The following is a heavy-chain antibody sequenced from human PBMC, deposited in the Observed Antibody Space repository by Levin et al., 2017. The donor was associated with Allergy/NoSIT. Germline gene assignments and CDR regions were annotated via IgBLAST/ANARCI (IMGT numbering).Heavy chain of an antibody. CDR3: ARDANMTIFGVLQNFHYSGMDV. Sequence: LSLTCAASGFPFDTPWMHWVRQAPGKGLVWVSRINGDGSSTTYADSVKGRFTVSRDNAKKTLYLQLNSLRAEDTAVYYCARDANMTIFGVLQNFHYSGMDVWGQGTTVTVSS. D-gene: IGHD3-3*01. CDR2: INGDGSST. J-gene: IGHJ6*02. CDR1: GFPFDTPW. V-gene: IGHV3-74*03.